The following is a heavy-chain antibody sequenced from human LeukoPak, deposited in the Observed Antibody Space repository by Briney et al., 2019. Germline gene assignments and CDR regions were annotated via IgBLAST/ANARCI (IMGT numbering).Heavy chain of an antibody. Sequence: GGSLRLSCAASGFTFSSYAMHWVRQAPGKGLEWVAVISYDGSSKYYADSVKGRFTISRDNSKNTLYLQMNSLRAEDTAVYYCAREGQQLVPYYYYGMDVWGQGTTVTVSS. D-gene: IGHD6-13*01. CDR3: AREGQQLVPYYYYGMDV. J-gene: IGHJ6*02. V-gene: IGHV3-30-3*01. CDR1: GFTFSSYA. CDR2: ISYDGSSK.